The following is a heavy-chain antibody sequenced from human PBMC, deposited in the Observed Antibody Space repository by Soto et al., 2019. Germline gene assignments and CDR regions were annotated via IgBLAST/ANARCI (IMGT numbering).Heavy chain of an antibody. CDR3: ARELRGISTSGKIDY. CDR1: GGTFSRYA. CDR2: IIPIFGTA. D-gene: IGHD2-2*01. J-gene: IGHJ4*02. Sequence: QVQLVQSGAEVKKPGSSVKVSCKASGGTFSRYAISWVRQAPGQGLEWMGGIIPIFGTANYAQKFQGRVTITADESTSKAYMELSSLRSEDTTVYYCARELRGISTSGKIDYWGQGTLVTVSS. V-gene: IGHV1-69*12.